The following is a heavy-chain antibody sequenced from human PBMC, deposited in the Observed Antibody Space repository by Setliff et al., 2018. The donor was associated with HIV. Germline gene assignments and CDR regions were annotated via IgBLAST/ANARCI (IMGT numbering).Heavy chain of an antibody. V-gene: IGHV4-38-2*02. D-gene: IGHD3-10*01. CDR2: VYYSGTT. Sequence: SETLSLTCIVSGYFISSSYYWGWIRQPPGKGLEWIGSVYYSGTTYYNPSLESRVTISVDTSKNQFSLKLSSVTAADTAVYYCASGYGSGSYPGDWGQGTLVTVSS. CDR1: GYFISSSYY. CDR3: ASGYGSGSYPGD. J-gene: IGHJ4*02.